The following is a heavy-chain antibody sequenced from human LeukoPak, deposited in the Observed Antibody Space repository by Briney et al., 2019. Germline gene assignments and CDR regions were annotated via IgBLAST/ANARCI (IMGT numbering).Heavy chain of an antibody. D-gene: IGHD2-21*02. V-gene: IGHV3-30*04. J-gene: IGHJ6*04. CDR1: GFTFSSYA. Sequence: PGRSLRLSCAASGFTFSSYATHWVRQAPGKGLEWVAVISYDGSNKYYADSVKGRFTISRDNSKNTPYLQMNSLRAEDTAVYYCASRVVTAIPDVWGKGTTVTVSS. CDR2: ISYDGSNK. CDR3: ASRVVTAIPDV.